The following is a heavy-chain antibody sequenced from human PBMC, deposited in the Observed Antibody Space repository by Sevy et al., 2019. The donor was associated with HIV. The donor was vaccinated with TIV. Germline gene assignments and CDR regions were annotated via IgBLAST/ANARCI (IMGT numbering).Heavy chain of an antibody. D-gene: IGHD4-17*01. J-gene: IGHJ6*02. CDR2: ISGNDDTK. CDR1: GFTLSDYY. V-gene: IGHV3-11*01. CDR3: ARDHVKDGDLGDYYYFAMDV. Sequence: GGSLRLSCAASGFTLSDYYMSWIRQAPGKGLEWVSYISGNDDTKYYADSVKGRFTICRDNAKNSVYLQMNSLRAEDTAVYYCARDHVKDGDLGDYYYFAMDVWGQGTTVTVSS.